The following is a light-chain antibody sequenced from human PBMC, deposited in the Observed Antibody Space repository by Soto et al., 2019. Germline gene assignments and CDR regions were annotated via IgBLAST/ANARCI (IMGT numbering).Light chain of an antibody. CDR2: GAS. V-gene: IGKV3D-15*01. Sequence: EIVMTQSPDTLSVSPGERAALSCRTSQSVSSDLAWYQQKPGQAPRLLIYGASTRATGIPARFSGSGSGTEFTLTISSLQSEDFAVYYCHHYSSWPPYTFGQGTKVDIK. CDR3: HHYSSWPPYT. J-gene: IGKJ2*01. CDR1: QSVSSD.